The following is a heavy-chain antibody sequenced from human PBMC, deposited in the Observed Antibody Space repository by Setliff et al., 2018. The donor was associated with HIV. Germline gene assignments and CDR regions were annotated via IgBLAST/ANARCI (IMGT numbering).Heavy chain of an antibody. CDR3: TRAGYGHGFDI. V-gene: IGHV3-72*01. D-gene: IGHD5-18*01. J-gene: IGHJ6*02. Sequence: GGSLRLSCVASGFTFSRCWMNWVRQAPGKGLEWVGRIANKADSHTIQYAASVQGRFTISRDDSKNSLYLQMSNLQAEDTALYYCTRAGYGHGFDIWGQGTTVTVSS. CDR2: IANKADSHTI. CDR1: GFTFSRCW.